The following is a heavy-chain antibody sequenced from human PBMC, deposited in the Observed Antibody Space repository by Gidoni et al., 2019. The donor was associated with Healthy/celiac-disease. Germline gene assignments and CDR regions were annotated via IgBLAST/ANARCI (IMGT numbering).Heavy chain of an antibody. CDR3: ARGGGNWFDP. D-gene: IGHD3-16*01. CDR2: INHSGSP. V-gene: IGHV4-34*01. CDR1: GGSFSGYY. Sequence: QVQLQQWGAGLLKPSETLSLTCAVYGGSFSGYYWCWIRQPPGKGLEWIGEINHSGSPNYTPPLKSRVTISVDTSKNQFSLKLSSVTAADTAVYYCARGGGNWFDPWGQGTLVTVSS. J-gene: IGHJ5*02.